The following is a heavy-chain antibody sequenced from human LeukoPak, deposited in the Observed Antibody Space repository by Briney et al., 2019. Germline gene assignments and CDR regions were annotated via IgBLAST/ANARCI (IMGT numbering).Heavy chain of an antibody. CDR2: ISSSSSTI. J-gene: IGHJ3*02. D-gene: IGHD1-26*01. V-gene: IGHV3-48*01. CDR1: GFTFSSYS. Sequence: PGGSLRLSCAASGFTFSSYSMNWVRQAPGKGLEWVSYISSSSSTIYYADSVKGRFTISRDNAKNSLYLQMNSLRAEDTAVYYCARSDTLMDPMGATRDAFDIWGQGTMVTVSS. CDR3: ARSDTLMDPMGATRDAFDI.